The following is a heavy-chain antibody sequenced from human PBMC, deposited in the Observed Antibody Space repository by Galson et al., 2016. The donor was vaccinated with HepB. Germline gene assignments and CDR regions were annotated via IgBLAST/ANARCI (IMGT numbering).Heavy chain of an antibody. CDR2: INHVGTT. V-gene: IGHV4-34*01. CDR1: GGSFSGFY. CDR3: ARGGGGTTAWSSIDN. Sequence: SETLSLTCAVYGGSFSGFYWGWIRQPPGKGLEWIGEINHVGTTNHNPSLKSRVTISVDTSKNEFSLRLSSVTAADTAVYYCARGGGGTTAWSSIDNWGQGTLVTVSS. J-gene: IGHJ4*02. D-gene: IGHD3-16*01.